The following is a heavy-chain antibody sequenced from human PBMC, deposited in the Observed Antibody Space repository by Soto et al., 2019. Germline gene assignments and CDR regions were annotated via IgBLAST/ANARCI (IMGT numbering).Heavy chain of an antibody. D-gene: IGHD6-13*01. J-gene: IGHJ4*02. V-gene: IGHV3-9*01. CDR1: GFTFDDYA. CDR2: ISWNSGSI. CDR3: AKDISRGIYSSSWYGGSDY. Sequence: GGSLRLSCAASGFTFDDYAMHWVRQAPGKGLEWVSGISWNSGSIGYADSVKGRFAISRDNAKNSLYLQMNSLRAEDTALYYCAKDISRGIYSSSWYGGSDYWGQGTLVTVSS.